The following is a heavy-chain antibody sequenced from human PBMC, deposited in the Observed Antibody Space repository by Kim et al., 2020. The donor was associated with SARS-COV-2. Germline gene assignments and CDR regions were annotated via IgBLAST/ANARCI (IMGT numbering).Heavy chain of an antibody. V-gene: IGHV1-46*01. CDR3: ARGRIAVAGTFDY. Sequence: YAQKFQGRVTMNRDTSTSTVYMELSSLRSEDTAVYYCARGRIAVAGTFDYWGQGTLVTVSS. D-gene: IGHD6-19*01. J-gene: IGHJ4*02.